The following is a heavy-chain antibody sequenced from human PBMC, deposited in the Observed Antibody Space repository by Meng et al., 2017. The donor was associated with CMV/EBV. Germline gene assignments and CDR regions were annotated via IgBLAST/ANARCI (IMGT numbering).Heavy chain of an antibody. CDR2: IYYSGST. J-gene: IGHJ5*02. CDR1: GGSISSSSYY. Sequence: ESLKISCTVSGGSISSSSYYWGWIRQPPGKGLEWIGSIYYSGSTYYNPSLKSRVTISVDTSKNQFSLKLSSVTAADTAVYYCARDRWLLNNWFDPWGQGTLVTVSS. V-gene: IGHV4-39*07. CDR3: ARDRWLLNNWFDP. D-gene: IGHD2-15*01.